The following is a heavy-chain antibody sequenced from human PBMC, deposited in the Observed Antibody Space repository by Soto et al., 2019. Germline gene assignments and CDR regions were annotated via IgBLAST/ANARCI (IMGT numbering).Heavy chain of an antibody. D-gene: IGHD2-15*01. J-gene: IGHJ4*02. CDR2: TRHKVENYNT. V-gene: IGHV3-72*01. CDR3: VNYIAGTPN. Sequence: EVQLVESGGDLVQPGGSLTLSCAASGFSFSDHYMEWVRQAPGKGLEWVGRTRHKVENYNTEYAASVKGRFTISRDASKNSLYMQMNRRKTEDTAVYFCVNYIAGTPNWGQGTLVTVSS. CDR1: GFSFSDHY.